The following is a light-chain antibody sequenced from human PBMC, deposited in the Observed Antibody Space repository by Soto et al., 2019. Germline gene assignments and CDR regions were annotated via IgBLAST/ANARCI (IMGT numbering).Light chain of an antibody. J-gene: IGLJ1*01. Sequence: QSVLTQSPSVSGPPGQRVTISCTGSSSNIGAHYDVHWYQQLPGTAPKLLIYGNSNRPSGVPDRFSGSKSGTSASLAITGLQAEDEADYYCQSYDNSLSVYVFGTGTKLTVL. V-gene: IGLV1-40*01. CDR1: SSNIGAHYD. CDR3: QSYDNSLSVYV. CDR2: GNS.